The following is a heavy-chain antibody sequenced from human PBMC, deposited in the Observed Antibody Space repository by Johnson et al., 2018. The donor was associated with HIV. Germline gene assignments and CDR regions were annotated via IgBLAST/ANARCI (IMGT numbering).Heavy chain of an antibody. CDR1: GLIFSSYG. V-gene: IGHV3-30*03. CDR3: ALLRFLEWLLPGEAFDI. Sequence: VQLVESGGGVVQPGRSLRLSCTTSGLIFSSYGLPCVRQSPGQGLEWVAFISSDGSNIYYADSVRGRFTISRDNSNNTLYLQMNSLRPEDTAVYNSALLRFLEWLLPGEAFDIWGQGTMVTVSS. J-gene: IGHJ3*02. CDR2: ISSDGSNI. D-gene: IGHD3-3*01.